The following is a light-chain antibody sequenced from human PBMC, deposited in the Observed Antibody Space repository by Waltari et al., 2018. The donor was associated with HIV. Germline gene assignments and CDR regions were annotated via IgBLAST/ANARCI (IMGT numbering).Light chain of an antibody. CDR3: QQVNGYPLT. Sequence: DIQLTQSPSFLSASTGDRVTITCRASQNIYSYLVWYQQKPGRAPQVLIYATSTLQSGVPSRFSGSGSGTEFALTITNLQPDDFATYYCQQVNGYPLTFGGGTKVEIK. V-gene: IGKV1-9*01. J-gene: IGKJ4*01. CDR2: ATS. CDR1: QNIYSY.